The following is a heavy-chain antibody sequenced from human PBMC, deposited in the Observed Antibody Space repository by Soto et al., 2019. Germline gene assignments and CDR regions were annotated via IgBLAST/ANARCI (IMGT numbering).Heavy chain of an antibody. Sequence: EVQLLESGGGLVQPGGSLRLSCAASGFTFSSYAMSWVRQAPGKGLEWVSGVTGSGGNTYYADSVKGRFTISRDSSKNTLYLQMHSLRAEDTAVYYCAILEQWLPSDYWGQGNLVTV. V-gene: IGHV3-23*01. CDR2: VTGSGGNT. CDR3: AILEQWLPSDY. D-gene: IGHD6-19*01. CDR1: GFTFSSYA. J-gene: IGHJ4*02.